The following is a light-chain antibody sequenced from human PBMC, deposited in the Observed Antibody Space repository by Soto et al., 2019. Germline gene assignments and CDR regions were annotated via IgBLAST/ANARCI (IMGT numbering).Light chain of an antibody. V-gene: IGKV3-20*01. CDR1: QSVSSSY. CDR3: QQYGSSLGVT. J-gene: IGKJ4*01. Sequence: EIVLTQSPGTLSLSPGERATLSCRASQSVSSSYLAWYEQKPGQAPRLIIYGASSRATGIPDRVSGSGSGTDFALTISRLEPEDFAVYYCQQYGSSLGVTFGGGTKVDIK. CDR2: GAS.